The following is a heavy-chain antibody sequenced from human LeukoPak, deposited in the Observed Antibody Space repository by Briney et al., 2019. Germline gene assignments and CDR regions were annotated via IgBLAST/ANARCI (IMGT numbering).Heavy chain of an antibody. D-gene: IGHD3-10*01. CDR2: INHSGST. J-gene: IGHJ4*02. CDR1: GGSSSGYY. V-gene: IGHV4-34*01. CDR3: ARGLWFRELPLDY. Sequence: PSETLSLTCAVYGGSSSGYYWSWIRQPPGKGLEWIGEINHSGSTNYNPSLKSRVTISVDTSKNQFSLKLSSVTAADTAVYYCARGLWFRELPLDYWGQGTLVTVSS.